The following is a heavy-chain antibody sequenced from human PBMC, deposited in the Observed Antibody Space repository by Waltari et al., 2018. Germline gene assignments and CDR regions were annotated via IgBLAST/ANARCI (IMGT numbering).Heavy chain of an antibody. J-gene: IGHJ4*02. CDR2: SIPTVGIA. D-gene: IGHD1-26*01. CDR3: ATYLRSSGSYSLIY. CDR1: ADVFDRPP. V-gene: IGHV1-69*02. Sequence: QVQLVQSGAEVKQPGSSVKVSCKASADVFDRPPITWVRQAPGQGLERRGRSIPTVGIANYAQQLQGRLTIIADKSTSAVFMELSSLRSDDTAVYYCATYLRSSGSYSLIYWGQGTLVTVSS.